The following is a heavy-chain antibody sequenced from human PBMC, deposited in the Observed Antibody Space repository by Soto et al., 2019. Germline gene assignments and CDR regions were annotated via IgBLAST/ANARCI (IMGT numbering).Heavy chain of an antibody. V-gene: IGHV4-61*01. CDR2: VFYSGST. CDR3: ARVPHPSVAVDVVYYYDY. D-gene: IGHD6-19*01. J-gene: IGHJ4*02. Sequence: SETLSLTCTVSGGSVRSGRYYWSWIRQPPGKGLEWIGYVFYSGSTRYNPSLNSRVTISVDTSKNQFSLTLTSVTAADTAMYYWARVPHPSVAVDVVYYYDYWGQGTPVTVSS. CDR1: GGSVRSGRYY.